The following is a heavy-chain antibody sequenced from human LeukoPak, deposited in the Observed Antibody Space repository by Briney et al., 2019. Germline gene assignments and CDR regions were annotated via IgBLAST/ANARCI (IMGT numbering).Heavy chain of an antibody. Sequence: GGSLRLSCAASGFTFSNYALYWVRQAPGKGLEWVALISSDSSTKYYADSVKGRFTISRDNSKNTLYVQMNSLRPDDTAVYYCARDRYGSKLYYGMDVWGQGTTVTVSS. D-gene: IGHD5-24*01. CDR3: ARDRYGSKLYYGMDV. CDR2: ISSDSSTK. V-gene: IGHV3-30*04. CDR1: GFTFSNYA. J-gene: IGHJ6*02.